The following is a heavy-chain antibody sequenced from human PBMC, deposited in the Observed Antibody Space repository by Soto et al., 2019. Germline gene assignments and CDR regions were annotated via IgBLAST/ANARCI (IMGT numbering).Heavy chain of an antibody. V-gene: IGHV3-23*01. CDR3: AKDSRYSSGWRDY. CDR2: ISGSGGST. Sequence: GGSLRLCCAASGFTFSSYAMSWVRQAPGKGLEWVSAISGSGGSTYYADSVKGRFTISRDNSKNTLYLQMNSLRAEDTAVYYCAKDSRYSSGWRDYWGQGTLVTVSS. D-gene: IGHD6-19*01. CDR1: GFTFSSYA. J-gene: IGHJ4*02.